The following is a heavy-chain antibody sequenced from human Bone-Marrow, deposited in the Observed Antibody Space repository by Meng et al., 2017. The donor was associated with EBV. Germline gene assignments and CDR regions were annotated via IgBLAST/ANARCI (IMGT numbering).Heavy chain of an antibody. J-gene: IGHJ4*02. D-gene: IGHD3-10*01. CDR2: LIPMLGAP. V-gene: IGHV1-69*06. Sequence: QGVVVRCGDEGKRPGSSVKVSCKGSGGTFSSVAIRWVRQAPGQGLEWMGGLIPMLGAPNYAQKFQDRVTIIADKSTSIHYMELSSLRSDDTAVYYCASESGRGYTPDYWGRGALVTVSS. CDR3: ASESGRGYTPDY. CDR1: GGTFSSVA.